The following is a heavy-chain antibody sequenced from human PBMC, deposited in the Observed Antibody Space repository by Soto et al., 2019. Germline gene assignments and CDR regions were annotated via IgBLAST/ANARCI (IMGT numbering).Heavy chain of an antibody. D-gene: IGHD2-2*01. CDR3: ARVVAAAQYGGYFQH. Sequence: SETLSLTCAVYGGSFSGYYWSWIRQPPGKGLEWIGEINHSGSTNYNPSLKSRVTISVDTSKNQFSLKLSSVTAADTAVYYCARVVAAAQYGGYFQHWGQGTLVTVSS. CDR1: GGSFSGYY. V-gene: IGHV4-34*01. J-gene: IGHJ1*01. CDR2: INHSGST.